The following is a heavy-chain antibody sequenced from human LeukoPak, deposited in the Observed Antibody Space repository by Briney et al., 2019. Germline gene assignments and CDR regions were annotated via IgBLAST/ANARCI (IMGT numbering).Heavy chain of an antibody. J-gene: IGHJ4*02. CDR2: ISVIGGST. V-gene: IGHV3-23*01. D-gene: IGHD1-1*01. CDR3: AKDSGYPS. Sequence: GGSLRLSCAAYGFTFSSYAMSWVRQAPGKGLEWVAGISVIGGSTYYADSVKGRFTISRDSSNNTLYLEMNNLRADDTAVYYCAKDSGYPSWGQGTLVTVSS. CDR1: GFTFSSYA.